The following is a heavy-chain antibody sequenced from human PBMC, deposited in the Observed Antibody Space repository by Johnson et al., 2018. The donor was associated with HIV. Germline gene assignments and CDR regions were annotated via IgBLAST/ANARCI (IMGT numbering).Heavy chain of an antibody. CDR3: SRAGYLDAFDI. J-gene: IGHJ3*02. D-gene: IGHD5-18*01. V-gene: IGHV3-53*01. CDR2: LYSGGRT. CDR1: GFTVSSNY. Sequence: VQLVESGGGLIQPGGSLRLSCAASGFTVSSNYMSWVRQAPGKGLEWGSVLYSGGRTYYADSVKGRFTISRENSKNTLYLQMNSLRAEDTAVYYCSRAGYLDAFDIWGQGTMVTVSS.